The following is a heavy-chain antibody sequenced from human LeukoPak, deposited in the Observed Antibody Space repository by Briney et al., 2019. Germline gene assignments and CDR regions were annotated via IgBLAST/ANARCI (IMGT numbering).Heavy chain of an antibody. Sequence: PGGSLRLSCAASGFTFTSHWMSWVRQAPGKGLEWVATMNLDGSEKYYVDSVKGRFTISRDNAKTSLYLEMNSLRAEDTAVYYCARVATYCTNGVCFTRFDYWGRGTLVTVSS. V-gene: IGHV3-7*01. CDR2: MNLDGSEK. J-gene: IGHJ4*02. CDR3: ARVATYCTNGVCFTRFDY. CDR1: GFTFTSHW. D-gene: IGHD2-8*01.